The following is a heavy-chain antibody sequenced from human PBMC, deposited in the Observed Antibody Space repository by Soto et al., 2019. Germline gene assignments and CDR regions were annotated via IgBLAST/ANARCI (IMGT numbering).Heavy chain of an antibody. CDR1: GFTFSNYS. V-gene: IGHV3-64D*06. Sequence: TGGSLRRSCSVSGFTFSNYSMHWVRQATGKGLEYVSSISSSGHSTYNAASVKGRLTLSRDNSKNTLYLQMGSLRVEDTAMYYCVKDRGVDVWGQGTTVTVSS. J-gene: IGHJ6*02. CDR3: VKDRGVDV. CDR2: ISSSGHST.